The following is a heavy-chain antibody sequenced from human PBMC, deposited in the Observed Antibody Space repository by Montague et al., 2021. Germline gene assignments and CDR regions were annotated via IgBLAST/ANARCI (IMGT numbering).Heavy chain of an antibody. V-gene: IGHV3-53*01. Sequence: SLRLSCAVSGFTVSNNYMSWVRQAPGKGLEWVSLIYSGGNIYYADSVKSRFTISRDSSRNTLYLQMNSLRTEDTAVYYCANHPGGGGYWGQGTLVTGSS. J-gene: IGHJ4*02. CDR2: IYSGGNI. D-gene: IGHD3-16*01. CDR1: GFTVSNNY. CDR3: ANHPGGGGY.